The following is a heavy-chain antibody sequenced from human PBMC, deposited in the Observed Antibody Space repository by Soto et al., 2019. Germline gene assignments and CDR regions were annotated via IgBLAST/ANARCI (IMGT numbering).Heavy chain of an antibody. V-gene: IGHV4-4*07. D-gene: IGHD4-17*01. J-gene: IGHJ6*02. CDR1: GGSISSYY. CDR3: ARDSENDYGDPYYYGMDV. Sequence: SETLSLTCTISGGSISSYYWSWIRQPAGKGLEWIGRIYTSGSTNYNPSLKSRVTMSVDTSKNQFSLKLSSVAAADTAVYYCARDSENDYGDPYYYGMDVWGQGTTVTVSS. CDR2: IYTSGST.